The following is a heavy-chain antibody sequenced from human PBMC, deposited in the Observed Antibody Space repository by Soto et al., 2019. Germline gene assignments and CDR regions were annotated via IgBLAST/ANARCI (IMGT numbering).Heavy chain of an antibody. CDR1: GFTFSSYA. D-gene: IGHD3-9*01. J-gene: IGHJ4*02. CDR2: ISSSSRYI. V-gene: IGHV3-21*01. Sequence: PGGSLRLSCAASGFTFSSYAMSWVRQAPGKGLEWVSAISSSSRYIYYADSVKGRFTISRDNSKNTLYLQMNSLRAEDTAVYYCARGPPPTGYPHPFDSWGKGTLVTVSS. CDR3: ARGPPPTGYPHPFDS.